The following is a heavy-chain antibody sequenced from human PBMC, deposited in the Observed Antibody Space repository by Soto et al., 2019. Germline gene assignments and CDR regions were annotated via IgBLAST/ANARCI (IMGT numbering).Heavy chain of an antibody. V-gene: IGHV6-1*01. CDR1: GDSVSSNSAA. CDR3: ARENTNHWGFDR. CDR2: TYYRSKWYN. D-gene: IGHD7-27*01. Sequence: SQTLSLTCAISGDSVSSNSAAWKWIRQCPSRGLEWLGRTYYRSKWYNDYAVSVKSRLIINPDTSKNQFSLQLSSVTPEDTAVYLCARENTNHWGFDRWGQGTLVTVSS. J-gene: IGHJ5*01.